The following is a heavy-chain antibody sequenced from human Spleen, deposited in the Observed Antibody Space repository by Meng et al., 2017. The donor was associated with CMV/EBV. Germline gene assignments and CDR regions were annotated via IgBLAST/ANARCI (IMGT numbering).Heavy chain of an antibody. CDR3: AKDYSSSSNNNYFDP. V-gene: IGHV3-48*03. D-gene: IGHD6-6*01. CDR2: ISSSGSTI. J-gene: IGHJ5*02. CDR1: GFTFSSYE. Sequence: GESLKISCAASGFTFSSYEMNWVRQAPGKGLEWVSYISSSGSTIYYADSVKGRFTISRDNAKNSLYLQMNSLRAEDTAVYYCAKDYSSSSNNNYFDPWGQGTLVTVSS.